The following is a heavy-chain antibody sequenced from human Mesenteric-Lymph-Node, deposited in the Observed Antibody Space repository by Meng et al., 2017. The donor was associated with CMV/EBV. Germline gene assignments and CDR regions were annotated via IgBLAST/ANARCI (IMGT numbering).Heavy chain of an antibody. Sequence: GESLKISCAASGFTFSSYGMHWVRQAPGKGLEWVGRIKSKTDGGTTDYAAPVKGGFTISRDDSKTTLYLQMNSLKTEDTAVYYCTTGDYDFWSGYPLDYWGQGTLVTVSS. CDR3: TTGDYDFWSGYPLDY. D-gene: IGHD3-3*01. V-gene: IGHV3-15*01. CDR1: GFTFSSYG. CDR2: IKSKTDGGTT. J-gene: IGHJ4*02.